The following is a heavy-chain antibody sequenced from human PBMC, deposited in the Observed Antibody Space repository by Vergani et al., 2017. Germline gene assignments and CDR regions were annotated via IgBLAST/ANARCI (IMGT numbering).Heavy chain of an antibody. J-gene: IGHJ3*02. CDR2: IYPGDSDT. CDR3: ARPYYDFWSGYYADAFDI. D-gene: IGHD3-3*01. Sequence: EVQLVQSGAEVKKPGESLKISCKGSGYSFTSYWIGWVRQMPGKGLEWMGIIYPGDSDTNYSPSFQGHVTISADKSISTAYLQWSSLKASDTAMYYCARPYYDFWSGYYADAFDIWGQGTMVTVSS. V-gene: IGHV5-51*01. CDR1: GYSFTSYW.